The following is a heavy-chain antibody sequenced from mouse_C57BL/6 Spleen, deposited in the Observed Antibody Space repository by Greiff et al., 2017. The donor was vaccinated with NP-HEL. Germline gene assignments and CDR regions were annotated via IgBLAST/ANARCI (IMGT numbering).Heavy chain of an antibody. V-gene: IGHV1-66*01. D-gene: IGHD2-10*02. Sequence: VKLVESGPELVKPGASVKISCKASGYSFTSYYIYWVKQRPGQGLEWIGWIYPGSGNTKYNEKFKGKATLTADTSSSTAYMQLSSLTSEDSAVYYCARGGYGNYFDYWGQGTTLTVSS. CDR3: ARGGYGNYFDY. J-gene: IGHJ2*01. CDR2: IYPGSGNT. CDR1: GYSFTSYY.